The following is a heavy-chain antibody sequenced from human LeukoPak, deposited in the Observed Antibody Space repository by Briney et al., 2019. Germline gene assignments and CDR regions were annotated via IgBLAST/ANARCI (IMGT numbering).Heavy chain of an antibody. D-gene: IGHD5-18*01. Sequence: PGGSLRLSFVGCGFSFSNSWMNWVRQAPGKGLEWVASTNPDGRQKFYVDSVKGRFTISRDNAKDSLYLQMNSLRDEDTAVYYCARDRGYTSFDYWGQGTLVTASS. J-gene: IGHJ4*02. CDR3: ARDRGYTSFDY. CDR2: TNPDGRQK. CDR1: GFSFSNSW. V-gene: IGHV3-7*01.